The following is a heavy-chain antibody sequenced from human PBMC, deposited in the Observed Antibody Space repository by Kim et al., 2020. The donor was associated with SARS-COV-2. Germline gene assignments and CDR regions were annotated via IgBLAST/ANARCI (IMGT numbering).Heavy chain of an antibody. V-gene: IGHV3-53*01. Sequence: GGSLRLSCEASGFSLSGNYMSWVRQALGKGLEWVSVTYSGGSTYYADSVKGRVTVSRDNSKNTLYLQMNSLRAEDTAVYYCAREARGGSLINSGMDVWGQGTTVTVSS. CDR2: TYSGGST. J-gene: IGHJ6*02. CDR1: GFSLSGNY. D-gene: IGHD5-12*01. CDR3: AREARGGSLINSGMDV.